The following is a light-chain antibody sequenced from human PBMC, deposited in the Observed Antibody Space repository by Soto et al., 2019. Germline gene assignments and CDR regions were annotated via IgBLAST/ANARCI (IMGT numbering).Light chain of an antibody. CDR3: QQDGSSPGT. CDR1: QSVSSSY. J-gene: IGKJ2*01. Sequence: EIVLTQSPGTLSLSPGERATLSCRASQSVSSSYLAWYQQKPGQATRLLISVASSRATGIPDSFSGSGSGTYFTITISRLEPEDFAVYYCQQDGSSPGTFGQGTKLEIK. V-gene: IGKV3-20*01. CDR2: VAS.